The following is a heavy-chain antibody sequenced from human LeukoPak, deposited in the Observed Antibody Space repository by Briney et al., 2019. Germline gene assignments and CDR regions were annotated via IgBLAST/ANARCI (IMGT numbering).Heavy chain of an antibody. D-gene: IGHD6-19*01. J-gene: IGHJ3*02. V-gene: IGHV3-23*01. Sequence: PGGSLRLSCAASGFTFSDYALTWVRQAPGKGLEWVATISDSGGSSYYADSVKGRFTISRDNSKNTLSLQMNSLRAEDTAVYYCVVAGTGPFDIWGQGTMVTVSS. CDR1: GFTFSDYA. CDR2: ISDSGGSS. CDR3: VVAGTGPFDI.